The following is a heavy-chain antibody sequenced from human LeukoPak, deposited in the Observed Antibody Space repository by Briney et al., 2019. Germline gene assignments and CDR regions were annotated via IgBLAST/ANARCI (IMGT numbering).Heavy chain of an antibody. CDR1: GFTFSSYA. CDR3: AKDHRVWFGEFHNWFDP. V-gene: IGHV3-23*01. CDR2: IGGSGGST. Sequence: GGSLRLSCAASGFTFSSYAMSWVRQAPGKGLEWVSAIGGSGGSTYYADSVKGRFTISRDNSKNTLYLQMNSLRAEDTAVYYCAKDHRVWFGEFHNWFDPWGQGTLVTVSS. D-gene: IGHD3-10*01. J-gene: IGHJ5*02.